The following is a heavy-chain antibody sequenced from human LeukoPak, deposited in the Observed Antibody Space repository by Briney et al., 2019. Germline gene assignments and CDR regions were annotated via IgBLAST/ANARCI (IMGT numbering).Heavy chain of an antibody. CDR2: INPNSGGT. CDR1: GYTFTGYY. CDR3: ARAIAAAGRNYYYYYGMDV. V-gene: IGHV1-2*04. D-gene: IGHD6-13*01. Sequence: ASVKVSCKASGYTFTGYYMHWVRQAPGQGLEWMGWINPNSGGTNYAQKFQGWVTMTRDTSISTAYMELSRLGSDDTAVYYCARAIAAAGRNYYYYYGMDVWGQGTTVTVSS. J-gene: IGHJ6*02.